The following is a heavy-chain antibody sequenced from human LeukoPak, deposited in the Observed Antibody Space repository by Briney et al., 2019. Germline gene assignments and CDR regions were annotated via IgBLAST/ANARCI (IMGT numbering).Heavy chain of an antibody. V-gene: IGHV1-2*02. CDR1: GYTFTGYY. D-gene: IGHD6-13*01. J-gene: IGHJ4*02. CDR3: ARGPAWGSSSWFPPDY. CDR2: INPNSGGT. Sequence: ASVKVSCKASGYTFTGYYMHWVRQAPGQGLEWMGWINPNSGGTNYAQKFQGRVTMTRDTSISTAYMELSRLRSDDTAVYYCARGPAWGSSSWFPPDYWGQGTLVTVSS.